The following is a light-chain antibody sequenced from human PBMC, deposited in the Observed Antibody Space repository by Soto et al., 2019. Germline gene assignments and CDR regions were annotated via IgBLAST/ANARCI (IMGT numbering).Light chain of an antibody. CDR1: QSVSNNY. J-gene: IGKJ1*01. CDR2: DAS. Sequence: EIVLTQSPGTLCLSPGERATLSCRASQSVSNNYLAWYQQKPGQAPRLLIYDASSRATGIPDRFSGGGSGTDFTLTISRLEPEDFAVYYCQQYNNWLRTFGQGTKVDIK. CDR3: QQYNNWLRT. V-gene: IGKV3-20*01.